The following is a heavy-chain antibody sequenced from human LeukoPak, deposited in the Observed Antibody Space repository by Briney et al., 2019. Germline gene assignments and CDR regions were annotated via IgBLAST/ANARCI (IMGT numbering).Heavy chain of an antibody. CDR2: ISSSSSYI. D-gene: IGHD5-24*01. V-gene: IGHV3-21*01. CDR1: GFTFSSYS. Sequence: GGSLRLSCAASGFTFSSYSMNWVRQAPGKGLEWVSSISSSSSYIYYADSVKGRFTISRDNAKNSLYLQMNSLRAEDTAVYYCARAAETAGCFDYWGQGTLVTVSS. CDR3: ARAAETAGCFDY. J-gene: IGHJ4*02.